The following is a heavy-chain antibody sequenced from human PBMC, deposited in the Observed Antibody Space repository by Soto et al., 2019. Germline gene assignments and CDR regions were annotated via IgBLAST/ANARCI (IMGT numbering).Heavy chain of an antibody. D-gene: IGHD3-10*01. CDR1: GGTFSSYA. V-gene: IGHV1-69*06. Sequence: QVQLVQSGAEVKKPGSSVKVSCKASGGTFSSYAISWVRQAPGQGLEWMGGIIPIFGTANYAQKFQGRVTITADKSTSTAYMGLSSLRSEDTAVYYCERDMTMVRGGGYGMDVWGQGTTVTVSS. CDR3: ERDMTMVRGGGYGMDV. CDR2: IIPIFGTA. J-gene: IGHJ6*02.